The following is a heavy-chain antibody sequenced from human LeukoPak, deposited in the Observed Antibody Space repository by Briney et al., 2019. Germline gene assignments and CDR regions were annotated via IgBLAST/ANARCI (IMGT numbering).Heavy chain of an antibody. CDR2: ISWNSGFI. V-gene: IGHV3-9*03. D-gene: IGHD3-10*01. Sequence: GGSLRLSCAASGFTFEDYAMHWVRQAPGKGLEWVAGISWNSGFIGYADSVKGRFTISRDNAKNSLYLQMNSLSAEDMALYYCAKGLYGSGSYPDYWGQGTLVTVSS. CDR1: GFTFEDYA. J-gene: IGHJ4*02. CDR3: AKGLYGSGSYPDY.